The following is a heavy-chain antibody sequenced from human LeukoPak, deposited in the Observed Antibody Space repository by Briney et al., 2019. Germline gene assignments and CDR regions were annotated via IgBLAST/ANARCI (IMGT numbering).Heavy chain of an antibody. D-gene: IGHD2-15*01. V-gene: IGHV3-30*03. Sequence: GGSLRLSCAASGFTLSNYWMHWVRQAPGKGLEWVTFIPYDGSDKYYADSVKGRFTISRDNSKNTLYLQMNNMRTEDTAVYYCAREVTPVEGLVVVAATTPTMRQPGSSEYYYYMDVWGKGTTVTISS. CDR3: AREVTPVEGLVVVAATTPTMRQPGSSEYYYYMDV. CDR2: IPYDGSDK. CDR1: GFTLSNYW. J-gene: IGHJ6*03.